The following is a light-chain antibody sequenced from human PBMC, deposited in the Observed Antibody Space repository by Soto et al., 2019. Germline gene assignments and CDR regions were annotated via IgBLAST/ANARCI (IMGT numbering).Light chain of an antibody. V-gene: IGLV2-23*02. CDR1: SSDVGSHNL. Sequence: QSALTQPASVSGSPGQSITMSCTGTSSDVGSHNLVSWYQQHPGKAPKLLIYEVTKRPSGVSNRFSGSKSGYTASLTISGLQAEDEADYYCCSYAGTSTLFGTGTKLPVL. J-gene: IGLJ1*01. CDR3: CSYAGTSTL. CDR2: EVT.